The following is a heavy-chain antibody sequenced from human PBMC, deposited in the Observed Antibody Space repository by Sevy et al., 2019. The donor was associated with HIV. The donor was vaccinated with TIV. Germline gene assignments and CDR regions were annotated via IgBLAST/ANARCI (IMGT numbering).Heavy chain of an antibody. V-gene: IGHV3-49*03. CDR3: TRGFKTGYSSSWDPGYYYGMDV. Sequence: GGSLRLSCTASGFTFGDYAMSWFRQAPGKGLEWVGFIRSKAYGGTTEYAASVKGRFTISRDDSKSIAYLQMNSLKTGDTAVYYCTRGFKTGYSSSWDPGYYYGMDVWGQGTTVTVSS. CDR2: IRSKAYGGTT. J-gene: IGHJ6*02. D-gene: IGHD6-13*01. CDR1: GFTFGDYA.